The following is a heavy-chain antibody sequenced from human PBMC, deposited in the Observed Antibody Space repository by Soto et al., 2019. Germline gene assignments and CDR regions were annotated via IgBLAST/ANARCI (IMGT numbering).Heavy chain of an antibody. CDR2: IYYSGST. Sequence: PSETLCLTCSVSGGSISSYYWSWIRQPPGKGLEWIGYIYYSGSTNYNPSLKSRVTISVDTSKNQFSLKLSSVTAADTAVYYCARQRISWYYFDYWGQGTLVTVSS. CDR1: GGSISSYY. J-gene: IGHJ4*02. V-gene: IGHV4-59*08. CDR3: ARQRISWYYFDY.